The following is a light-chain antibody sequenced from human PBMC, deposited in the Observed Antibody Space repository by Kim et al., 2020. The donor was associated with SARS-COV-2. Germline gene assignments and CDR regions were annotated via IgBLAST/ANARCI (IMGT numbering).Light chain of an antibody. Sequence: QSALTQPPSASGSPGQSVTMSCTGTNGDVGCYRYVAWYQQHPGKAPKLLIYEVDKRPSGVPDRFSGSKLGNTAFLTVSSLQDEDDADYYCSSYAATKRILFSGGTQLAVL. J-gene: IGLJ2*01. CDR1: NGDVGCYRY. CDR3: SSYAATKRIL. CDR2: EVD. V-gene: IGLV2-8*01.